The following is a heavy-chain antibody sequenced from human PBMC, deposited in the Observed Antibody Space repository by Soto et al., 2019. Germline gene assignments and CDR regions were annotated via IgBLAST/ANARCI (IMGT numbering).Heavy chain of an antibody. CDR3: ARADYEILTGYSSYWYFDL. Sequence: ASVKVSCKASGYTSTSYGISWVRQAPGQGLEGMGWISAYNDNTNSAQNPKLRVTMTTDTSTSTTYMERRSLRSDDTAVYYCARADYEILTGYSSYWYFDLWGRGTLVTVSS. J-gene: IGHJ2*01. D-gene: IGHD3-9*01. V-gene: IGHV1-18*01. CDR1: GYTSTSYG. CDR2: ISAYNDNT.